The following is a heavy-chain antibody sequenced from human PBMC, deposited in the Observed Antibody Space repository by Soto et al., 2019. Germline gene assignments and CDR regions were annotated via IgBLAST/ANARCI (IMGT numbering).Heavy chain of an antibody. CDR3: ARGYGLFAGGALDAFDI. CDR1: GFTFSSYA. Sequence: QVQLVESGGGVVQPGRSLRLSCAASGFTFSSYAMHWVRQAPGKGLEWVAVISYDGSNRYYAVSVKGRFSISRDNSKNTLYLQMNSLRAEDTAVYYCARGYGLFAGGALDAFDIWGQGTMVTVSS. J-gene: IGHJ3*02. D-gene: IGHD1-1*01. CDR2: ISYDGSNR. V-gene: IGHV3-30-3*01.